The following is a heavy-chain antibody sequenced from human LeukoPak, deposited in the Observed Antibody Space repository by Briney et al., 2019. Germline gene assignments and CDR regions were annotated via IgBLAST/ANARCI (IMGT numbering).Heavy chain of an antibody. CDR1: GFTVSSNY. CDR2: IYSGGST. V-gene: IGHV3-53*01. D-gene: IGHD3-16*01. CDR3: AKAPRFGDHAAEYFYYYMDV. Sequence: GGSLRLSCAASGFTVSSNYMSWVRQAPGKGLEWVSVIYSGGSTYYADSVKGRFTISRDNSKNTLYLQMNSLRVDDTAVYYCAKAPRFGDHAAEYFYYYMDVWGKGTTVTVSS. J-gene: IGHJ6*03.